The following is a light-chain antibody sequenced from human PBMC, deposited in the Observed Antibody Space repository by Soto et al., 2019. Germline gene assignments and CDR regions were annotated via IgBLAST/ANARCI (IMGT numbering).Light chain of an antibody. J-gene: IGKJ1*01. CDR1: QSMNDW. CDR2: DAS. V-gene: IGKV1-5*01. CDR3: LRYNAFSQT. Sequence: DIQMTQSPSTLSASVGDRVTITCRASQSMNDWLAWYQQKPGKAPKVLIYDASSLQTGVPSRFSGSGSGTDFTLTIDSLQPDDVATYYCLRYNAFSQTFGQGTKV.